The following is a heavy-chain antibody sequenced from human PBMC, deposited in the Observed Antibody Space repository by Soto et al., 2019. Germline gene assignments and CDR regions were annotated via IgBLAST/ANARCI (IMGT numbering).Heavy chain of an antibody. Sequence: QVQLVESGGGLVKPGGSLRLSCVASGFTFSGHYMTWIRQAPGKGLEWLSYISTSSSYTNYADSVKGRCTISRDNAMNSLYLQMNSLRAEDTAVYYCARLRLTGYFDYWGQGTLVTVSS. CDR3: ARLRLTGYFDY. CDR2: ISTSSSYT. V-gene: IGHV3-11*05. CDR1: GFTFSGHY. J-gene: IGHJ4*02.